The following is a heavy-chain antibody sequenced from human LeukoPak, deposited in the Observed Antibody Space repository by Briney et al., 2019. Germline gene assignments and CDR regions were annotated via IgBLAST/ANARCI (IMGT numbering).Heavy chain of an antibody. V-gene: IGHV3-72*01. CDR2: TRNRANSYTT. Sequence: TSSCYYWAWIRQPPGKGLEWVGRTRNRANSYTTEYAASVKGRFTISRDNSKNSLYLEMNSLKTEDTAVYYCAGGSSSGFFDYWGLGTLVTVSS. D-gene: IGHD6-6*01. CDR1: TSSCYY. J-gene: IGHJ4*02. CDR3: AGGSSSGFFDY.